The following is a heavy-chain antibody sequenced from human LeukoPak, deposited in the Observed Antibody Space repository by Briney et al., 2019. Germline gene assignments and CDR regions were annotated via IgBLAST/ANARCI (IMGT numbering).Heavy chain of an antibody. V-gene: IGHV3-23*01. CDR2: IGGSGGRT. J-gene: IGHJ6*02. Sequence: GGSLRLSCAASGFTFSSYAMTWVRQAPGKGLEWASGIGGSGGRTNYPDSVKGRFTISRDNSKNTLYLQMNSLRGEDTAVYYCAKAMVYGGGSYYYYGMDVWGQGTTVTVSS. CDR1: GFTFSSYA. D-gene: IGHD4-23*01. CDR3: AKAMVYGGGSYYYYGMDV.